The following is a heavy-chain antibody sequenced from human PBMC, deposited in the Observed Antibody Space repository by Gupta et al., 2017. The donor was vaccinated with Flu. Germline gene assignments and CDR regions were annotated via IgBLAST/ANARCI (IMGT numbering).Heavy chain of an antibody. V-gene: IGHV3-9*01. Sequence: EVQLVESGGGLVQPGRSLRLSCAASGFNFDDFAMHWVRQAPGKGLEWVSGISWNSGNVGYADSVKGRFTISRDNAKNSLYLQMNSQSTEDTALYFCAKSGTYSSSTGAFDIWGQGTMVTVSS. J-gene: IGHJ3*02. CDR3: AKSGTYSSSTGAFDI. CDR1: GFNFDDFA. CDR2: ISWNSGNV. D-gene: IGHD6-6*01.